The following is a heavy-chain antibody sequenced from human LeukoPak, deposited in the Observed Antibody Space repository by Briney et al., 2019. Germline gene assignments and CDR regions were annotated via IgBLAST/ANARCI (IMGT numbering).Heavy chain of an antibody. CDR2: IYYSGST. V-gene: IGHV4-59*01. CDR3: ARVYYDSSGYYYPTYYYYYMDV. CDR1: GGSISSYY. D-gene: IGHD3-22*01. Sequence: SETLSLTCTVSGGSISSYYWSWIRQPPGKGLEWIGYIYYSGSTNYNPSLKSRVTISVDTSKNQFSLKLSSVTAADTAVYYCARVYYDSSGYYYPTYYYYYMDVWGKGTTATVSS. J-gene: IGHJ6*03.